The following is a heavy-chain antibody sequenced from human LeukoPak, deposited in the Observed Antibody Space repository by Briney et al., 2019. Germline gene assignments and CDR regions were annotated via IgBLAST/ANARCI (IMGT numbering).Heavy chain of an antibody. J-gene: IGHJ4*02. D-gene: IGHD2-2*01. CDR3: ARDGRDCSSTSCYVDY. Sequence: SETLSLTCTVSGYSISSGYYWGWIRQPPGKGLEWIGSIYHSGSTYYNPSLKSRVTISVDTSKNQFSLKLSSVTAADTAVYYCARDGRDCSSTSCYVDYWGQGTLVTVSS. CDR2: IYHSGST. V-gene: IGHV4-38-2*02. CDR1: GYSISSGYY.